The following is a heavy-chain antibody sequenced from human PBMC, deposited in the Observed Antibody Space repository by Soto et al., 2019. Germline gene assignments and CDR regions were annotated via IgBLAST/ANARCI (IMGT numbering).Heavy chain of an antibody. CDR2: SRNKDNSYNT. CDR1: GFTFSAHY. Sequence: GGSLRLSCAASGFTFSAHYMDWVRQAPEKGLEWVGRSRNKDNSYNTEYAASVKGRFTLSRDDSKNSLYLQMNSLKTEDTAVYYCTINYYDTSGYSIDIWGQGTMVTV. V-gene: IGHV3-72*01. J-gene: IGHJ3*02. D-gene: IGHD3-22*01. CDR3: TINYYDTSGYSIDI.